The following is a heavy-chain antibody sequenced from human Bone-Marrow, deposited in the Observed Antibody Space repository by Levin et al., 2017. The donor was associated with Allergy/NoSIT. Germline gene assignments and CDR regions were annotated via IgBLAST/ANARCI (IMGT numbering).Heavy chain of an antibody. J-gene: IGHJ6*03. CDR3: ARGKWNRGYYMDH. CDR2: LSSDGTNK. Sequence: QAGGSLRLSCAASGFTFSSYTMHWVRRAPGKGLDWVALLSSDGTNKYYADSVKGRFTISRDNSGNTLNLQMDSLRPEDSAVYFCARGKWNRGYYMDHWGRGTTVTVSS. V-gene: IGHV3-30*04. D-gene: IGHD1-1*01. CDR1: GFTFSSYT.